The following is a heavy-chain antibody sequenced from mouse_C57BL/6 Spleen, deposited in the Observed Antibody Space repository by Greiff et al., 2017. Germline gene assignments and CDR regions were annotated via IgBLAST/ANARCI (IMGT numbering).Heavy chain of an antibody. J-gene: IGHJ4*01. CDR2: IYPRSGNT. Sequence: VQLQQSGAELARPGASVKLSCKASGYTFTSYGISWVKQRTGQGLEWIGEIYPRSGNTYYNEKFKGKATLTAYKASSTAYMERRSLTSEDSAVYVCARNYDGYPYAMDYWGQGTSVTVSS. CDR3: ARNYDGYPYAMDY. D-gene: IGHD2-3*01. V-gene: IGHV1-81*01. CDR1: GYTFTSYG.